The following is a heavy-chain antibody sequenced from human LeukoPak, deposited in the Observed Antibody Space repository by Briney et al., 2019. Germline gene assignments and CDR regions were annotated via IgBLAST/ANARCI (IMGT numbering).Heavy chain of an antibody. CDR2: ISGSGNRI. CDR3: ARAHYYDSSGLDF. V-gene: IGHV3-23*01. CDR1: RFTFSTYG. D-gene: IGHD3-22*01. J-gene: IGHJ4*02. Sequence: SGGSLRLSCAASRFTFSTYGMNWVRQIPGKGLEWGSAISGSGNRIYYAASVTGRFTISRDNSKNMLYLQMNSLRAEDTAVYYCARAHYYDSSGLDFWGQGTLVTVSS.